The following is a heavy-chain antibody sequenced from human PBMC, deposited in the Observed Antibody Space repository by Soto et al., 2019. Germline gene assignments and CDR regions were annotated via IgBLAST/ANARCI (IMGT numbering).Heavy chain of an antibody. CDR1: GFTLSSYW. CDR2: IKQDGSEK. J-gene: IGHJ3*02. V-gene: IGHV3-7*01. CDR3: AREWLRLADDAFDI. D-gene: IGHD5-12*01. Sequence: EVQLVESGGGLVQPGGSLRLSCAASGFTLSSYWMSWVRQAPGKGLEWVANIKQDGSEKYYVDSVKGRFTISRDNAKNSLYLQMNSLRAEDTAVYYCAREWLRLADDAFDIWGQGTMVTVSS.